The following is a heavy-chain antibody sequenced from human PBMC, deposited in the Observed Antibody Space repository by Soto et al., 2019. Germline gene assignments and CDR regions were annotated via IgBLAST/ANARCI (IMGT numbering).Heavy chain of an antibody. CDR2: ISYDGSDE. V-gene: IGHV3-30*03. Sequence: QVQLVESGGGVVQPGRSLRLSCAASGFTFSSYGMHWVRQAPGKGLEWVALISYDGSDEYYADSVKGRFTISRDNSKNTLYLQMNSLRVEDTAVYYCGAGQYFSDYWGQGTLVTVSS. CDR3: GAGQYFSDY. D-gene: IGHD6-13*01. J-gene: IGHJ4*02. CDR1: GFTFSSYG.